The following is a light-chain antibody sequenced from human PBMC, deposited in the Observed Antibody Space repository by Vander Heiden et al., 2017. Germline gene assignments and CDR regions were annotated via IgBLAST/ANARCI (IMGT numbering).Light chain of an antibody. CDR3: QQSYSSPPT. CDR1: QSIGRN. Sequence: DIQMTQSPPSLAASVGDRVTITCRASQSIGRNLNWYQQKPGKAPKLLIHGASTLESGVPSRFSGTGSGTDFSLTISTLQPEDFATYYCQQSYSSPPTFGQGTKVEIK. CDR2: GAS. V-gene: IGKV1-39*01. J-gene: IGKJ1*01.